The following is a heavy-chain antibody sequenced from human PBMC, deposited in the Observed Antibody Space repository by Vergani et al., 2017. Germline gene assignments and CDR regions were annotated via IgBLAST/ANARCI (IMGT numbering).Heavy chain of an antibody. CDR3: ARGSSVRGVSGGSCQIDY. V-gene: IGHV4-39*07. CDR2: INHSGST. D-gene: IGHD2-15*01. Sequence: QVQLQESGPGLVKPSQTLSLTCTVSGGSISSGSYYWGWIRQPPGKGLEWIGEINHSGSTNYNPSLKSRVTISVDTSKNQFSLKLSSVTAADTAVYYCARGSSVRGVSGGSCQIDYWGQGTLVTVSS. J-gene: IGHJ4*02. CDR1: GGSISSGSYY.